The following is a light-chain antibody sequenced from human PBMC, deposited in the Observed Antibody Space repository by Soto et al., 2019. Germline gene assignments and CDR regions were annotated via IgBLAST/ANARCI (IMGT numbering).Light chain of an antibody. CDR1: QSVSSNH. J-gene: IGKJ2*01. V-gene: IGKV3-20*01. CDR2: GAS. CDR3: QQYGGSTYT. Sequence: DIVLTQSPGSLSLSPRERATLSCRASQSVSSNHLAWYQQKPGQAPRLLIYGASRRAAGIPDRFSGSGSGTDFTLTISRLEPEDFAVYYCQQYGGSTYTFGQGTKVDIK.